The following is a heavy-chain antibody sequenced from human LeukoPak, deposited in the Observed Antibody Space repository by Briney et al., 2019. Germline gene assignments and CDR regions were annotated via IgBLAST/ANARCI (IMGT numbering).Heavy chain of an antibody. D-gene: IGHD3-10*01. CDR3: ARVDTGSGINFDY. CDR1: GGSISSGGYY. V-gene: IGHV4-31*03. J-gene: IGHJ4*02. CDR2: IYYSGRT. Sequence: SETLSLTCTVFGGSISSGGYYWSWIRQHPGKGLEWIGYIYYSGRTYYNPSLKSRVTISVDTSKNQFSLKLSSVTAADTAIYYCARVDTGSGINFDYWGQGTLVTVSS.